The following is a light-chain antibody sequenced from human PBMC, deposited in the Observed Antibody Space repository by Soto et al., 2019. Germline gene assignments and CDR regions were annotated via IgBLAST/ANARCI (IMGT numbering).Light chain of an antibody. CDR1: QSISSN. V-gene: IGKV1-39*01. CDR3: HQSYSTPYT. J-gene: IGKJ2*01. CDR2: VAS. Sequence: DIQMTQSPSSLSASVGDRVTITCRASQSISSNLNWYQQKPGEAPKLLIYVASSLQSGVPSRFRSSDSGTHYTLTISSLQPDDFGTYYCHQSYSTPYTFGQGTKLEIK.